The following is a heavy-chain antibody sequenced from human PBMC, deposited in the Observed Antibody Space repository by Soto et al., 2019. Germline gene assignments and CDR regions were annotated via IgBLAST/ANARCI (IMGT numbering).Heavy chain of an antibody. Sequence: SLRLSCAASGFTFSSYAMSWVRQAPGKGLEWVSAISGSGGSTYYADSVKGRFTISRDNSKNTLYPQMNSLRAEDTAVYYCANDYYDSSGGYYYYGMDVWGQGTTVTVSS. CDR1: GFTFSSYA. D-gene: IGHD3-22*01. CDR3: ANDYYDSSGGYYYYGMDV. V-gene: IGHV3-23*01. J-gene: IGHJ6*02. CDR2: ISGSGGST.